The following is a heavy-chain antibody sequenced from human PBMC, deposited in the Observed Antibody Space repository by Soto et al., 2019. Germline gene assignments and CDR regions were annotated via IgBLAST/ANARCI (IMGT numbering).Heavy chain of an antibody. D-gene: IGHD6-13*01. CDR3: AHRPPLGGIATPRTWFDP. CDR2: IYWNDNK. Sequence: TLSLTCTVSGFSLTTSGMGVGWIRQPPGKALEWLALIYWNDNKRYSPSLKSRLTITKDTSKNQVVLTMTNMDPVDTATYYRAHRPPLGGIATPRTWFDPWGQGTLVTVSS. V-gene: IGHV2-5*01. CDR1: GFSLTTSGMG. J-gene: IGHJ5*02.